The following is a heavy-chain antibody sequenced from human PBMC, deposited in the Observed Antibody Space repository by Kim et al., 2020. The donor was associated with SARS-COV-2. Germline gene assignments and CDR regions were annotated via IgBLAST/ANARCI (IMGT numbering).Heavy chain of an antibody. J-gene: IGHJ4*02. V-gene: IGHV3-33*01. D-gene: IGHD3-10*01. CDR2: IWYDGSTK. CDR1: GFTFSSYG. CDR3: ARDFRSGSYYPDY. Sequence: GGSLRLSCEASGFTFSSYGMHWARQAPGKGLEWVAVIWYDGSTKYYVDSVEGRFTISRDNSKNTMYLQMNSLRAEDTAVYYCARDFRSGSYYPDYWGRGTLVTVSS.